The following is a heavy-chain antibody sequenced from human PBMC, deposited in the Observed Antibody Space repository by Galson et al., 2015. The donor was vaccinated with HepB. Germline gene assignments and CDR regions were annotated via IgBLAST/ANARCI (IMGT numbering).Heavy chain of an antibody. V-gene: IGHV3-23*01. CDR1: GFSFRSFA. J-gene: IGHJ4*02. D-gene: IGHD3-10*01. Sequence: SLKLSCAASGFSFRSFAMSWVRQAPGKGLEWVSGIGDTGSNTDYAESVKGRLTISRDNSKNTLYLQMSSLRAEDTAFYYCAKESPHYYHGSGSYYPFGGQGPLVTVSS. CDR3: AKESPHYYHGSGSYYPF. CDR2: IGDTGSNT.